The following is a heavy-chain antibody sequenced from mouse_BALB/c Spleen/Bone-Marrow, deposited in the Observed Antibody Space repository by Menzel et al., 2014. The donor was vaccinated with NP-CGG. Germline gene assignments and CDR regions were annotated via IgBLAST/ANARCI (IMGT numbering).Heavy chain of an antibody. CDR3: ARRPWFAY. CDR1: GYAFTYYL. V-gene: IGHV1-54*01. CDR2: INPGTGGT. J-gene: IGHJ3*01. Sequence: QVQLKESGAEQVRPGTSVKVSCKAAGYAFTYYLIDWIKQRPGQRPGQGLEWIGVINPGTGGTNYSEKFKGRATLTADNSSSTAYMQLSSLTSDDSAVYFCARRPWFAYWGQGTLVTVSA.